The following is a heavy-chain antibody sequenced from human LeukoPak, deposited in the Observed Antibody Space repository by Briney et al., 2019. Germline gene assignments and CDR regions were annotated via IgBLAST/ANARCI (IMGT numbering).Heavy chain of an antibody. CDR1: GFTFSNYW. CDR2: IKVDGSAK. J-gene: IGHJ4*02. CDR3: TRDRLDC. V-gene: IGHV3-7*01. Sequence: GGSLRLSCAASGFTFSNYWMSWVRQAPGKGLEWVANIKVDGSAKYYVDSVKGRSTISRDNAKNSLFLQMNSLRAEDTAVYYCTRDRLDCWGQGTLVTVSS.